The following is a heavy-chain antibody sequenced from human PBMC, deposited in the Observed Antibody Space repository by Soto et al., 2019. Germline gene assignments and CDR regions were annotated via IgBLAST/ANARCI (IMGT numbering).Heavy chain of an antibody. CDR2: ISAYNGNT. D-gene: IGHD3-22*01. J-gene: IGHJ4*02. CDR3: ARDSPSCYDSSGYSDFDY. V-gene: IGHV1-18*04. Sequence: SVKVSCKASGYTFTSYGISWVRQAPVQGLEWMGWISAYNGNTNYAQKLQGRVTMTTDTSTSTAYMELRSLRSDDTAVYYCARDSPSCYDSSGYSDFDYWGQGTLVTVSS. CDR1: GYTFTSYG.